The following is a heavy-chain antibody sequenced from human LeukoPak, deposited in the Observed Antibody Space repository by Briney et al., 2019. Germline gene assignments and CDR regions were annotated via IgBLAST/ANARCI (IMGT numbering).Heavy chain of an antibody. J-gene: IGHJ4*02. CDR3: AKDKYDFWSGYYSSGYFDY. CDR1: GFTFSSYA. D-gene: IGHD3-3*01. Sequence: GGSLRLSCAASGFTFSSYAMSWVRQAPGKGLEWVSAISGSGGSTYYADSVKGRFTISRDNSKNTLYLQMNSLRAEDTAVYYCAKDKYDFWSGYYSSGYFDYWGQGTLVTVSS. CDR2: ISGSGGST. V-gene: IGHV3-23*01.